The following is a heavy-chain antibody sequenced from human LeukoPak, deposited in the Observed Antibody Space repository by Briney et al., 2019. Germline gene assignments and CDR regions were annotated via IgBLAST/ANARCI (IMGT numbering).Heavy chain of an antibody. CDR1: GGSISNYF. V-gene: IGHV4-59*01. Sequence: SETLSLTCTVSGGSISNYFWSWIRHAPGKGLEYIGFIYYSGNTNYNPSFKSRVTISVDTSKKQSSLKLSSVTAADTAVYYCARDLAYRSSLRGTFDIWGQGTKVTVSS. D-gene: IGHD6-19*01. CDR3: ARDLAYRSSLRGTFDI. CDR2: IYYSGNT. J-gene: IGHJ3*02.